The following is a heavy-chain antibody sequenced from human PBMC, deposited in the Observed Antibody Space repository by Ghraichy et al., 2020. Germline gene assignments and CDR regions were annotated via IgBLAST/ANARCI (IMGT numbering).Heavy chain of an antibody. CDR1: GAYMSRNSHY. D-gene: IGHD1-26*01. CDR2: IYYDGAT. V-gene: IGHV4-39*02. CDR3: AREEWELRL. J-gene: IGHJ4*01. Sequence: SETLSLTCTVSGAYMSRNSHYWGWIRQPPGKGLEWIGNIYYDGATNYNPSLKSRVTISLDTSKNQISLILSSVTAADTAVYYCAREEWELRLWGHGTLVTVSS.